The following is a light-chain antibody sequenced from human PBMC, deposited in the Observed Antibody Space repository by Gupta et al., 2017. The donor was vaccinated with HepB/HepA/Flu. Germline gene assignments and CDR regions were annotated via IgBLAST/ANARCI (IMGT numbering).Light chain of an antibody. Sequence: QLVLTQSPSASASLGASVNLTCTLSSGHSKYSIAWHQHQSEKGPRYLMMVNSDGSHTKGDGVPDRFSDSNSGDARYLTISSLQSEDEADYYCQSWVAGSGCVFGGGTKMTVL. CDR3: QSWVAGSGCV. V-gene: IGLV4-69*01. CDR1: SGHSKYS. CDR2: VNSDGSH. J-gene: IGLJ3*02.